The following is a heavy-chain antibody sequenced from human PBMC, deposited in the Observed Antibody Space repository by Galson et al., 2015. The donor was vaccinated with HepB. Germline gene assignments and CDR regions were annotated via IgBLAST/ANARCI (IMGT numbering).Heavy chain of an antibody. CDR1: GFTFSNYA. Sequence: SLRLSCAASGFTFSNYAMSWVRQTPGKGLEWVSSLSGSGGSIYYADSVKGRFTISRDNSKNTLYLQMNSLRAEDTAMYYCAKAHLIVVAVTYFDYWGQGTLVTVSS. J-gene: IGHJ4*02. CDR3: AKAHLIVVAVTYFDY. D-gene: IGHD2-15*01. CDR2: LSGSGGSI. V-gene: IGHV3-23*01.